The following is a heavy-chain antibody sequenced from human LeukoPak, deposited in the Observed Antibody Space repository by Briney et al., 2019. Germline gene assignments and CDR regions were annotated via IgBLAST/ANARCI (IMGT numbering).Heavy chain of an antibody. J-gene: IGHJ3*02. CDR3: ARVGMVAATDAFDI. Sequence: QAGGSLRLSCAVSGFTFSDYSMNWVRPAPGKGLGWVSYINTTSSGIYYADSVKGRFTISRDNSKNTLYLQMNSLRAEDTAVYYCARVGMVAATDAFDIWGQGTMVTVSS. V-gene: IGHV3-48*01. CDR2: INTTSSGI. CDR1: GFTFSDYS. D-gene: IGHD2-15*01.